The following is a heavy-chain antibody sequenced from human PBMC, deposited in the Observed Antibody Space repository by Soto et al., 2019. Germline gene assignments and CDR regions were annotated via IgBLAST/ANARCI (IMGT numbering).Heavy chain of an antibody. Sequence: LRLSCAASGFTFSSYWMSWVRQAPGKGLEWVANIKQDGSEKYYVDSVKGRFTISRDNAKNSLYLQMNSLRAEDTAVYYCAKATATGGGAFDICGQGTMVTVSS. CDR3: AKATATGGGAFDI. D-gene: IGHD2-8*02. J-gene: IGHJ3*02. CDR2: IKQDGSEK. V-gene: IGHV3-7*01. CDR1: GFTFSSYW.